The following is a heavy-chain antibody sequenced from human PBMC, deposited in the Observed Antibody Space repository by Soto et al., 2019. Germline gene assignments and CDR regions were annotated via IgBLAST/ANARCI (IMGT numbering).Heavy chain of an antibody. CDR1: GFTFSSYA. D-gene: IGHD5-18*01. V-gene: IGHV3-30-3*01. J-gene: IGHJ4*02. CDR2: ISYDGSNK. CDR3: ARGGYSYGYGLDY. Sequence: QVQLVESGGGVVQPGRSLRLSCAASGFTFSSYAMHWVRQAPGKGLEWVAVISYDGSNKYYADSVKGRFTISRDNYKNTLYLQMNSLRAEDTAVYYCARGGYSYGYGLDYWGQGTLVTVSS.